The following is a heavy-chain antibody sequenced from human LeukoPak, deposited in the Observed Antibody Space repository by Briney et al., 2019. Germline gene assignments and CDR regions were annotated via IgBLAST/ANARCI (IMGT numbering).Heavy chain of an antibody. CDR3: ARRAGAYSHPYDY. CDR2: ISSSGSTI. CDR1: GFTFSSYE. Sequence: GGSLRLSCAASGFTFSSYEMNWVRQAPGKGLEWVSYISSSGSTIYYADSVKGRFTISRDNSKNTLFLQMNSLRAEDTAVYYCARRAGAYSHPYDYWGQGTLVTVSS. D-gene: IGHD4/OR15-4a*01. J-gene: IGHJ4*02. V-gene: IGHV3-48*03.